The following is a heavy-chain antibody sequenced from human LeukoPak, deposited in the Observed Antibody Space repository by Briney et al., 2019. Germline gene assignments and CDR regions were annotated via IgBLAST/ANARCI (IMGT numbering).Heavy chain of an antibody. J-gene: IGHJ4*02. V-gene: IGHV4-4*07. CDR3: ARDRLQYYYDSSGYYSFDY. D-gene: IGHD3-22*01. CDR2: IYTSGST. Sequence: SETLSLTCTVSGGSISSYYWGWIRQPAGKGLEWIGRIYTSGSTNYNPSLKSRVTMSVDTSKNQFSLKLSSVTAADTAVYYCARDRLQYYYDSSGYYSFDYWGQGTLVTVSS. CDR1: GGSISSYY.